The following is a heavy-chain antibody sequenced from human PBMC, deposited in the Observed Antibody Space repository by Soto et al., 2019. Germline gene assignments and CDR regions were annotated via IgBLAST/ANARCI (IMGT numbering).Heavy chain of an antibody. CDR2: INSDGSST. J-gene: IGHJ6*02. V-gene: IGHV3-74*01. CDR3: ARADVDTAMVNYYYYGMDV. D-gene: IGHD5-18*01. CDR1: GFTFSSYW. Sequence: EVQLVESGGGLVQPGGSLRLSCAASGFTFSSYWMHWVRQAPGKGLVWVSRINSDGSSTSYADSVKGRFTISRDNAKNTLYLQINSLRAEDTAVYYCARADVDTAMVNYYYYGMDVWGQGTTVTVSS.